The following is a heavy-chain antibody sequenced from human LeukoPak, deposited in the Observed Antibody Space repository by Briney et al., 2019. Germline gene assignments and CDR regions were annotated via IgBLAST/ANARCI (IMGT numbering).Heavy chain of an antibody. CDR1: GGTFSSYA. Sequence: ASVKVSCKASGGTFSSYAISWVRQAPGQGLEWMGGIIPIFGTANYAQKFQGRVTITADESTSTAYMELSSLRSEDTAVYYCARDSHNYYDSSGYYLPWGQGTLVTVSS. V-gene: IGHV1-69*13. J-gene: IGHJ5*02. CDR2: IIPIFGTA. D-gene: IGHD3-22*01. CDR3: ARDSHNYYDSSGYYLP.